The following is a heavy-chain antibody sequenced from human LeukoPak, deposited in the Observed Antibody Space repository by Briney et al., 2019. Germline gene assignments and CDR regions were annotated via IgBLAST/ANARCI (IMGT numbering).Heavy chain of an antibody. V-gene: IGHV5-51*01. CDR3: ARPEPEMGNAFDI. D-gene: IGHD1-14*01. Sequence: GESLKISCKASGYSFTIYWIGWVRQMPGKGLESMGIIYPSDSDTRFSPSFQGQVTLSADKSISTAYLQWSSLKASDTAMYYCARPEPEMGNAFDIWGQGTMVTVSS. J-gene: IGHJ3*02. CDR2: IYPSDSDT. CDR1: GYSFTIYW.